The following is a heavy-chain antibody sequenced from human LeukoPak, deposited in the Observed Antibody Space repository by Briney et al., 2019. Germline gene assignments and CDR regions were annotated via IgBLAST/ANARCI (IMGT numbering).Heavy chain of an antibody. CDR3: ASSFYDLLVYFDY. D-gene: IGHD5/OR15-5a*01. V-gene: IGHV1-46*01. CDR1: GYTFTSYY. Sequence: ASVKVSCKASGYTFTSYYMHWVRQAPGQGLEWMGKINPSDGSTRYAQKFQGRVTMTRDMSTSTVYMELSSLRSEDTDVYYCASSFYDLLVYFDYWGQGTLVTVSS. CDR2: INPSDGST. J-gene: IGHJ4*02.